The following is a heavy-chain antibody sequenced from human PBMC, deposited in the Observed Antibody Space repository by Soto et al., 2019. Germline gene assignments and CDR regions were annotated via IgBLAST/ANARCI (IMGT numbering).Heavy chain of an antibody. J-gene: IGHJ6*02. CDR3: AREMATSGWFQNYYYLGIDV. CDR1: GFTFKDYY. D-gene: IGHD6-19*01. CDR2: ISSRDRAM. Sequence: GGSLRLSCAASGFTFKDYYMSWIRQAPGRGLEWIAYISSRDRAMYADSVQGRFIISRDNANSSLFLQMNSLRADDTAVYYCAREMATSGWFQNYYYLGIDVWGQGTTVTVSS. V-gene: IGHV3-11*01.